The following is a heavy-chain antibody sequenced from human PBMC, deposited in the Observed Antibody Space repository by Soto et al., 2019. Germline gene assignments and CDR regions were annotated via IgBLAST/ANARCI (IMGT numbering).Heavy chain of an antibody. J-gene: IGHJ4*02. D-gene: IGHD6-6*01. V-gene: IGHV1-46*01. CDR3: ARARSSSSSFYFDF. CDR2: VNPRGGST. Sequence: ASVEVSCKASGYTFTAYFMHWVRQAPGQGLEWMGIVNPRGGSTNYAQRFQGRIGMTWDTSTSTVYMELSRLRSDDTAVYYCARARSSSSSFYFDFWGQGTPVIVSS. CDR1: GYTFTAYF.